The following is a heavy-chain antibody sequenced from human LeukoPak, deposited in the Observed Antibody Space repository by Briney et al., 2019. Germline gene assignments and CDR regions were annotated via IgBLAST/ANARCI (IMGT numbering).Heavy chain of an antibody. CDR1: GFTFSSYA. V-gene: IGHV3-23*01. Sequence: GGSLRLSCAAPGFTFSSYAMSWVRQAPGKGLEWVSAISGSGGSTYYADSVKGRFTISRDNSKNTLYLQMNSLRAEDTAVYYCAKDVEQWLVQGYFDYWGQGTLVTVSS. D-gene: IGHD6-19*01. CDR2: ISGSGGST. CDR3: AKDVEQWLVQGYFDY. J-gene: IGHJ4*02.